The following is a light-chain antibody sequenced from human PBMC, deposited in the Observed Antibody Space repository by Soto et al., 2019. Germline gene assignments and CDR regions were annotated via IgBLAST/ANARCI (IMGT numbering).Light chain of an antibody. CDR1: QGITNY. CDR3: QQYDSAPWT. J-gene: IGKJ1*01. Sequence: DIQMTQSPSSLSASGGDRVTITCRARQGITNYLAWYQQAPGKVPKLLIFGASTLQSGVPSRFSGSGSGTDFTLTISSLQPEDVATYYCQQYDSAPWTFGQGTKVEIK. V-gene: IGKV1-27*01. CDR2: GAS.